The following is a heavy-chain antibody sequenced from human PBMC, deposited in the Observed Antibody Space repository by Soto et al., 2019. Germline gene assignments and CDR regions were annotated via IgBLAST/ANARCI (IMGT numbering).Heavy chain of an antibody. CDR3: ARVGPFVVVVAASSPSNGGAFDI. CDR1: GFTFDDYA. V-gene: IGHV3-9*01. Sequence: SLRLSCAASGFTFDDYAMHWVRQAPGKGLEWVSGISWNSGSICYADSVKGRFTISRDNSKNTLYLQMNSLRAEDTAVYYCARVGPFVVVVAASSPSNGGAFDIWGQGTMVTVSS. CDR2: ISWNSGSI. J-gene: IGHJ3*02. D-gene: IGHD2-15*01.